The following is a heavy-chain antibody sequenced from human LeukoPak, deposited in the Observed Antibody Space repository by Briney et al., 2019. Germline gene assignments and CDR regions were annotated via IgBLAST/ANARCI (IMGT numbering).Heavy chain of an antibody. CDR2: FGATGNT. Sequence: GGSLRLSCAASGFTFSGYAMIWVRQAPGNGLEWVSTFGATGNTFYADSVKGRFTISRDNSKNTLFLQMSSLGAEDTAVYYCATFRKSGGVDYWGQGTLVTVSS. V-gene: IGHV3-23*01. D-gene: IGHD2-15*01. J-gene: IGHJ4*02. CDR3: ATFRKSGGVDY. CDR1: GFTFSGYA.